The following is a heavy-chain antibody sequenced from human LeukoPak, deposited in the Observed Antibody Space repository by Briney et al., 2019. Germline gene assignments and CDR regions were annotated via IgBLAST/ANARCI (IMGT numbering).Heavy chain of an antibody. Sequence: SQTLSLTCAISGDSVSSNSAAWHWTRQSPSRGLEWLGRTYFRSKWYNDYAVFVKGRISINPDTSKNQFSLHLNSVTPEDTAVYYCARDRGAHSGYDSDFDYWGQGTLVTVSS. CDR1: GDSVSSNSAA. CDR3: ARDRGAHSGYDSDFDY. D-gene: IGHD5-12*01. CDR2: TYFRSKWYN. J-gene: IGHJ4*02. V-gene: IGHV6-1*01.